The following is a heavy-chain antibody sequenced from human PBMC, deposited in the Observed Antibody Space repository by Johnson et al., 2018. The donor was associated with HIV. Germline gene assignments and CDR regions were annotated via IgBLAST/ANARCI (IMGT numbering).Heavy chain of an antibody. D-gene: IGHD7-27*01. V-gene: IGHV3-11*04. CDR1: GFTFSDYY. CDR3: AKVLSPRPWGDDAFDI. Sequence: QVQLVESGGGLVKPGGSLRLSCAASGFTFSDYYMSWIRQAPGKGLEWVSYISSSGSTIYYADSVKGRFTISRDNSKNTLYLQMNSLRAEDTAVYYCAKVLSPRPWGDDAFDIWGQGTMVTVSS. CDR2: ISSSGSTI. J-gene: IGHJ3*02.